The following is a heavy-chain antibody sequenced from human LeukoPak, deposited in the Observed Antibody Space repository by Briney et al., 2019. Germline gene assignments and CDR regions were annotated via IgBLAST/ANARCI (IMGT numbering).Heavy chain of an antibody. CDR1: GGSFSGYY. J-gene: IGHJ4*02. CDR2: INHSGST. D-gene: IGHD3-10*01. Sequence: SETLSLTCAVYGGSFSGYYWSWIRQLPGKGLEWIGEINHSGSTNYNPSLKSRVTISVDTSKNQFSLKLSSVTAADTAVYYCARGDYRDWGQGTLVTVSS. CDR3: ARGDYRD. V-gene: IGHV4-34*01.